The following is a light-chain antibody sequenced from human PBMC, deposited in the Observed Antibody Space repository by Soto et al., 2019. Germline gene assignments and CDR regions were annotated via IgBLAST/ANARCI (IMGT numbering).Light chain of an antibody. CDR2: EVS. V-gene: IGLV2-14*01. CDR3: SSYTSSSTPVV. J-gene: IGLJ1*01. Sequence: QSALTQPASVSGSPGQSITISCTGTSSDVGGYNYVSWYQQHPGKAPKLMIYEVSNRPSGVFNRFSGSKSGNTASLTISGLQAEDEADYYCSSYTSSSTPVVFGTGTKLTVL. CDR1: SSDVGGYNY.